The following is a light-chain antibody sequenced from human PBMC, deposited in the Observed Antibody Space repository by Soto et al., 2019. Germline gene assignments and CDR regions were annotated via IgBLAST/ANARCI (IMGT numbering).Light chain of an antibody. Sequence: QAVVTQPPSASGSPGQSVTISCTGTSSDVGGYNYVSWYQQYPGKAPKLMIYEVTKRHSGVPDRFSGSKSGNTASLTVSGLQAEDEADYYCSSYAGFNNYVVFGGGTKVTVL. CDR1: SSDVGGYNY. J-gene: IGLJ2*01. CDR3: SSYAGFNNYVV. V-gene: IGLV2-8*01. CDR2: EVT.